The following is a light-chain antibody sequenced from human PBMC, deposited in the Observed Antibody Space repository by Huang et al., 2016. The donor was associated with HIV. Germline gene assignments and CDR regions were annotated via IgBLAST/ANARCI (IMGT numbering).Light chain of an antibody. Sequence: DIVMTQSPDSLAVSLGERATINCTSSQTVLDSSNNKNYLAWYQQKPGQPPKLLIYWASSRESRGPDRFSGSGSGTDFTLTISSLQAEDVAVYYCHQYYDTPYSFGQGTKLEIK. V-gene: IGKV4-1*01. J-gene: IGKJ2*01. CDR1: QTVLDSSNNKNY. CDR2: WAS. CDR3: HQYYDTPYS.